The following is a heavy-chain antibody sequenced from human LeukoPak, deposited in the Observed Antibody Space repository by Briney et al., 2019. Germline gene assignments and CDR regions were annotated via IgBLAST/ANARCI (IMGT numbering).Heavy chain of an antibody. D-gene: IGHD4-23*01. CDR2: IKSDGSSV. V-gene: IGHV3-74*03. J-gene: IGHJ4*02. CDR3: ARELATVVTFDY. Sequence: GGSLRLSCAASGFSFSNYWMHWVRQVPGKGLVWVSRIKSDGSSVKYADSVKGRFTISRDNAKNTLYLQMNGLRSEDTAVYYCARELATVVTFDYWGQGALVTVSS. CDR1: GFSFSNYW.